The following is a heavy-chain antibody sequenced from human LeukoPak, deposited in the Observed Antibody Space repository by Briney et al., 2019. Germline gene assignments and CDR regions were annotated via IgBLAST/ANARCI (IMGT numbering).Heavy chain of an antibody. J-gene: IGHJ4*02. CDR3: ARALGGGWYYSDY. Sequence: ASVKVSCKASGYTFNNYGINWVRQARGQGLEWMGWITVNSGNTNYPQKFQGRVTMTTDTSTSTAYMELRSLRSDDTAVYYCARALGGGWYYSDYWGQGTQVTVSS. D-gene: IGHD6-19*01. CDR2: ITVNSGNT. V-gene: IGHV1-18*01. CDR1: GYTFNNYG.